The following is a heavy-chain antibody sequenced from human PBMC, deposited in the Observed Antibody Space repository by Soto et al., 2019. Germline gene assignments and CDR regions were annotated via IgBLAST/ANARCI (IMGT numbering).Heavy chain of an antibody. CDR1: GGTFSSYA. CDR2: IIPIFGTA. Sequence: QVQLVQSGAEVKKPGSSVKVSCKASGGTFSSYAISWVRQAPGQGLAWMGGIIPIFGTANYAQKFQGRVTITADESTSTGYMELSSLRSEETAVYYCAREMRGLQSGYFGYWGQGTLVTVSS. CDR3: AREMRGLQSGYFGY. J-gene: IGHJ4*02. D-gene: IGHD5-12*01. V-gene: IGHV1-69*01.